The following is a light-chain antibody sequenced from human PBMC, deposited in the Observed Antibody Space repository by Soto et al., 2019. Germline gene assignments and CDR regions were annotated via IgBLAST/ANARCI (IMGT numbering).Light chain of an antibody. CDR2: GVS. CDR1: QSVSSSY. J-gene: IGKJ5*01. V-gene: IGKV3D-15*01. Sequence: EIVLTQSPGTLSLSPGERATLSCRASQSVSSSYLAWYQQKPGQAPRLLMYGVSTRATGIPARFSGSGSGTEFTLTISSLQSEDSGVYYCQQYNKWPAEITFGQGTRLEIK. CDR3: QQYNKWPAEIT.